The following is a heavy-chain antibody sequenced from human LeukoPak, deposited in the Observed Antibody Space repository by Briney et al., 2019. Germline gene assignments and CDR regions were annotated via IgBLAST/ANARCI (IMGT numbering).Heavy chain of an antibody. Sequence: GGSLRLSCAASGFTFSSSAMSWVRQAPGKGLEWVSTISNSGDATFYADAVKGRFTISRDNSKNTLYLQMYSLRAEDTAIYYCAKAPPYTKYFDYWGQGTLLTVSS. V-gene: IGHV3-23*01. CDR2: ISNSGDAT. D-gene: IGHD1-1*01. CDR3: AKAPPYTKYFDY. CDR1: GFTFSSSA. J-gene: IGHJ4*02.